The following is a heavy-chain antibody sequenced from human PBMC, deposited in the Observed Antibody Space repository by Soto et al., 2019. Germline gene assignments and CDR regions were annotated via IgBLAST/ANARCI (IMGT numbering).Heavy chain of an antibody. V-gene: IGHV4-34*01. CDR3: ATRDYYYASSGYYS. D-gene: IGHD3-22*01. CDR1: GGSFSGYY. Sequence: SETLSLTRAVYGGSFSGYYWSSLRQPPGKGLEGIGEINHRGSTNYNPSRKIRVTISVDTSKDQFSLNLSSVTAADTAVYYCATRDYYYASSGYYSWGQGTLVT. J-gene: IGHJ5*02. CDR2: INHRGST.